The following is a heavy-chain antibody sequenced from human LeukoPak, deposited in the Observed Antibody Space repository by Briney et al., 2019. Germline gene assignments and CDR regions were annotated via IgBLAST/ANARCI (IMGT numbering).Heavy chain of an antibody. J-gene: IGHJ4*02. D-gene: IGHD1-1*01. V-gene: IGHV4-34*01. CDR1: GGSFSGYD. Sequence: PAETLSLTCAVYGGSFSGYDWSWIRQPPGKGLEWVGEINHSGRTNYNPSLKSRVTISVDTSKNQFSLKLSSVTAADTAVYYCAREGTGIDYWGQGTLVTVSS. CDR3: AREGTGIDY. CDR2: INHSGRT.